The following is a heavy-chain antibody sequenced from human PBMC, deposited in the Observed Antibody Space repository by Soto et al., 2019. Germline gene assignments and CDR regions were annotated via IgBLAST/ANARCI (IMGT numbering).Heavy chain of an antibody. V-gene: IGHV4-59*01. J-gene: IGHJ4*02. CDR1: GGSISGYY. CDR2: MYNTGST. D-gene: IGHD6-19*01. CDR3: ATATVPGSAFDY. Sequence: SETLSLTCTVSGGSISGYYWSWIRQPPGKGLEWIGYMYNTGSTVYNPSFKSRVTISVDTSKNQFSLKLNSVTAADTAVYYCATATVPGSAFDYWGQGTLVTVSS.